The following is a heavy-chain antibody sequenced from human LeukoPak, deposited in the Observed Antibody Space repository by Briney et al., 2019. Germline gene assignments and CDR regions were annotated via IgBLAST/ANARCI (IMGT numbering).Heavy chain of an antibody. CDR2: ISWNSGNI. D-gene: IGHD6-6*01. CDR3: AKGRGSSATLDY. J-gene: IGHJ4*02. CDR1: GFTFDDYA. V-gene: IGHV3-9*01. Sequence: GGSLRLSCVASGFTFDDYAMHWVRQAPGTGLEWVSGISWNSGNIGYADSVKGRFTISRDNAKNSLYLQMNSLRAEDTAVYYCAKGRGSSATLDYWGQGTLVTVSS.